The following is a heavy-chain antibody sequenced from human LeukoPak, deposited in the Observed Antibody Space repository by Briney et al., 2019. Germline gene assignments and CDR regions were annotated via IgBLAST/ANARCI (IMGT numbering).Heavy chain of an antibody. V-gene: IGHV1-69*05. Sequence: SVKVSCKASGGTFSSYAISWVRQAPGQGLEWMGIINPSGGSTSYAQKFQGRVTITTDESTSTAYMELSSLRSEDTAVYYCARGDYGGNLDYWGQGTLVTVSS. D-gene: IGHD4-23*01. CDR2: INPSGGST. CDR1: GGTFSSYA. J-gene: IGHJ4*02. CDR3: ARGDYGGNLDY.